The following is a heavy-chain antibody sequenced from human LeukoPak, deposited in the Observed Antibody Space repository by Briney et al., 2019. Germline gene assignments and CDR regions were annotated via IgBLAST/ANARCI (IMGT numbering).Heavy chain of an antibody. CDR1: GFTFSSYS. CDR3: ARGGDAFDI. Sequence: AGGSLRLSCAASGFTFSSYSMNWARQAPGKGLEWVSVLYSGGATYYADSVKGRFTISRDNSKNTLYLQMNSLRAEDTAVYYCARGGDAFDIWGQGTMVTVSS. J-gene: IGHJ3*02. CDR2: LYSGGAT. V-gene: IGHV3-66*01.